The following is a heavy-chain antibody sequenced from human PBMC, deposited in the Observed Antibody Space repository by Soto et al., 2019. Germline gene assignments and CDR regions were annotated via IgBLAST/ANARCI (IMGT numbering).Heavy chain of an antibody. D-gene: IGHD2-21*01. CDR1: GFTFSSYS. CDR2: ISSSSSYI. V-gene: IGHV3-21*04. CDR3: AKDAVYKDGLWLMDS. Sequence: GGSLRLSCAASGFTFSSYSMNWVRQAPGKGLEWVSSISSSSSYIYYADSVKGRFTISRDNSKNILYLQMSSLRDEDTARYYCAKDAVYKDGLWLMDSWGQGTLVTVSS. J-gene: IGHJ5*02.